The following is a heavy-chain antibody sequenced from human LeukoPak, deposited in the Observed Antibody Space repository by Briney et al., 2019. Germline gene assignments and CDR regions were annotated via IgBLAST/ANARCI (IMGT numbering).Heavy chain of an antibody. Sequence: GGSLRLSCVGSGFTSIAYALTWARQAPGKGLEWVGRIKSKTDGGTTDYAAPVKGRFTISRDDSKNTLYLQMNSLKTEDTAVYYCTTEPEDSSLDYWGQGTLVTVSS. V-gene: IGHV3-15*01. CDR3: TTEPEDSSLDY. J-gene: IGHJ4*02. D-gene: IGHD6-6*01. CDR1: GFTSIAYA. CDR2: IKSKTDGGTT.